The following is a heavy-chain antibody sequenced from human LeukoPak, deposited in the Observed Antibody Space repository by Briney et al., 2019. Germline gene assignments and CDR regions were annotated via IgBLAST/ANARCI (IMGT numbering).Heavy chain of an antibody. V-gene: IGHV1-2*02. CDR3: ARDGIGDFWSGYYYYMDV. D-gene: IGHD3-3*01. Sequence: GASVKVSCKASGYTFTSYGISWVRQAPGQGLEWMGWINPNSGGTNYAQKFQGRVTMTRDTSISTAYMELSRLRSDDTAVYYCARDGIGDFWSGYYYYMDVWGKGTTVTVSS. CDR1: GYTFTSYG. J-gene: IGHJ6*03. CDR2: INPNSGGT.